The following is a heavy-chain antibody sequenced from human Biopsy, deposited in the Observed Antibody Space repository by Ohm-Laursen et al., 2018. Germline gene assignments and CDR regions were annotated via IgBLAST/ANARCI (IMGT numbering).Heavy chain of an antibody. CDR1: GFNFDSYA. Sequence: SLRLSCAASGFNFDSYAMTWVRQAPGRGLECVSVISGSGAYTYYADSVKGRFTISRDNSKNTLYLQLNSLRVEDTAVYYCARDSSRRAREGGTDVWGQGTTVTVSS. CDR3: ARDSSRRAREGGTDV. J-gene: IGHJ6*02. CDR2: ISGSGAYT. D-gene: IGHD6-6*01. V-gene: IGHV3-23*01.